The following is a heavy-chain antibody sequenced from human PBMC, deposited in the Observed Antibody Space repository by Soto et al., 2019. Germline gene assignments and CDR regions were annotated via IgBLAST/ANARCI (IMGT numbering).Heavy chain of an antibody. CDR2: INAGQGDT. D-gene: IGHD1-1*01. CDR1: GYSLTSFA. V-gene: IGHV1-3*01. CDR3: ARVNHNSEYYYYMYV. J-gene: IGHJ6*03. Sequence: ASVKVSCKASGYSLTSFATHWVRRAPGQRLEWMGWINAGQGDTKYSQKFQGRVTITRDTSASTAYLELSRLRSEDTAVYYCARVNHNSEYYYYMYVWGTGTTVTVSS.